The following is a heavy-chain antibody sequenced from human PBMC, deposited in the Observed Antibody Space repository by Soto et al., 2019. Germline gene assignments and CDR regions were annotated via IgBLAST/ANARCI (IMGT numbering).Heavy chain of an antibody. J-gene: IGHJ4*02. CDR1: GFTFNSYA. D-gene: IGHD4-17*01. V-gene: IGHV3-23*01. CDR2: ISGSGGST. Sequence: GGSLRLSCSASGFTFNSYAMSWVRQAPGKGLEWVSAISGSGGSTYYADSVKGRFTISRDNSKNTLYLQMNSLRAEDTAVYYCAKDRVSYGDYVRGLDYWGQGTLVTVSS. CDR3: AKDRVSYGDYVRGLDY.